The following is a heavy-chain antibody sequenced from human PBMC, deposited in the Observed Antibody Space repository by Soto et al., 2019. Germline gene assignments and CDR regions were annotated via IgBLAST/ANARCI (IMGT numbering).Heavy chain of an antibody. Sequence: VQLVESGGGLVKPGGSLRLSCAASGFTFSSSSMNWFRQAPGKGLEWVSSISSSSSYIYYANSVKGRFTISRDNAKNSLYLQNNSLRAEDTAVYYCAFAGSGSYSNVPDAFDIWGQGTMVTVSS. CDR3: AFAGSGSYSNVPDAFDI. V-gene: IGHV3-21*01. CDR2: ISSSSSYI. D-gene: IGHD3-10*01. CDR1: GFTFSSSS. J-gene: IGHJ3*02.